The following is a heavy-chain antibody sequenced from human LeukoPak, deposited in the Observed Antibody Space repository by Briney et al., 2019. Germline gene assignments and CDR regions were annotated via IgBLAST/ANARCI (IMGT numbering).Heavy chain of an antibody. CDR2: IWYDGSIK. Sequence: PGGSLRLSCAASGFTFSSYGMHWVRQAPGKGLEWVALIWYDGSIKYYADSVKGRFTISRDNSKSTLSLQMNSLRAEDTAVYYCGKDSRGSSVRVFDCWGQGILVTVSS. J-gene: IGHJ4*02. CDR1: GFTFSSYG. D-gene: IGHD5/OR15-5a*01. V-gene: IGHV3-33*06. CDR3: GKDSRGSSVRVFDC.